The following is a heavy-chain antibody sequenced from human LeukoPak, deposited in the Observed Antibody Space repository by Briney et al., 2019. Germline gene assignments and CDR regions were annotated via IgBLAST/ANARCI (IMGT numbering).Heavy chain of an antibody. Sequence: ASVKVSCKASGYTFTGYYMHWVRQAPGQGLEWMGWINPNSGGTNYAQKFQGRVTMTRDTSISTAYMELRRLRSDDTAVYYCARASLVISSVAARPRFLLYWGQGTLVTVSS. CDR1: GYTFTGYY. CDR3: ARASLVISSVAARPRFLLY. CDR2: INPNSGGT. J-gene: IGHJ4*02. V-gene: IGHV1-2*02. D-gene: IGHD6-6*01.